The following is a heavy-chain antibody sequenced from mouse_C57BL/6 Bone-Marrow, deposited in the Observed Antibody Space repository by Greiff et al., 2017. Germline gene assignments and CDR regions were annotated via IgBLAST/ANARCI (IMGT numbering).Heavy chain of an antibody. V-gene: IGHV1-82*01. D-gene: IGHD1-1*01. CDR1: GYAFSSSW. Sequence: QVQLQQSGPELVKPGASVKISCKASGYAFSSSWMNWVKQRPGQGLEWIGRIYPGDGDTNYNGKFKGKATLTADKSSSTAYMQLSSLTSEDSAVYFCARGDYSGLYWGQGTTLTVSS. CDR3: ARGDYSGLY. CDR2: IYPGDGDT. J-gene: IGHJ2*01.